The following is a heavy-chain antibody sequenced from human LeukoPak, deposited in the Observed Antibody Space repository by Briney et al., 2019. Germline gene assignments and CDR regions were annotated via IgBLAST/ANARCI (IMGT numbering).Heavy chain of an antibody. V-gene: IGHV3-48*01. CDR3: ARVDTVMGADAFDI. CDR1: GFTFSYYS. CDR2: ISSSSSTI. Sequence: GGSLRLSCAASGFTFSYYSMNWVRQAPGKGLEWVSYISSSSSTIYYADSVKGRFTISRDNAKNSLYLQMNSLRAEDTAVYYCARVDTVMGADAFDIWGQGTKVTVSS. J-gene: IGHJ3*02. D-gene: IGHD5-18*01.